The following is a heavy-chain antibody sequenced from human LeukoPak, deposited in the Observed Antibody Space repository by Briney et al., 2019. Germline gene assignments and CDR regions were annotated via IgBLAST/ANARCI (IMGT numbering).Heavy chain of an antibody. V-gene: IGHV4-34*01. CDR1: GGSFSGYY. J-gene: IGHJ6*03. CDR3: ARAYYYDGSGYWGSYYYYMDV. Sequence: SETLSLTCVVYGGSFSGYYYNWIRQPPGKGLEWIGEISHSGSTNYNPSLRSRVTTSVDTSKNQFSLKLSSVTAADTAVYYCARAYYYDGSGYWGSYYYYMDVWAKGTTVTVSS. D-gene: IGHD3-22*01. CDR2: ISHSGST.